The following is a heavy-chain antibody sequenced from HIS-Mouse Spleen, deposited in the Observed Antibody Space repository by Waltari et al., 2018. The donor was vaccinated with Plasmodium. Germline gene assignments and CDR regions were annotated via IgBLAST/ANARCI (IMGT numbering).Heavy chain of an antibody. Sequence: QLQLQESGPGLVKPSETLSLTCTVSGGSISSSSYYWGWIRQPPGKGLEWIGSSYYSGSTYYNPALKRRVTISVDTSKNQFSLKLSSVTAADTAVYYCARRDYGDYLVDYWGQGTLVTVSS. D-gene: IGHD4-17*01. CDR2: SYYSGST. CDR3: ARRDYGDYLVDY. V-gene: IGHV4-39*01. CDR1: GGSISSSSYY. J-gene: IGHJ4*02.